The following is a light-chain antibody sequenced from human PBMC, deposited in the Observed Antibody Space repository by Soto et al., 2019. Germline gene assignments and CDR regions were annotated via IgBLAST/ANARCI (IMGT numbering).Light chain of an antibody. Sequence: QSALTQPASGSGSPGQSITFSCTGTSGDIGSYNRVSWYQQHPGKAPKLIIYEVTDRPSGVANRFAGSKSGNTASLTISGLQAEDEDEYYCSSYTNTSTRACVFGTRTKVTVL. CDR2: EVT. J-gene: IGLJ1*01. CDR1: SGDIGSYNR. V-gene: IGLV2-14*01. CDR3: SSYTNTSTRACV.